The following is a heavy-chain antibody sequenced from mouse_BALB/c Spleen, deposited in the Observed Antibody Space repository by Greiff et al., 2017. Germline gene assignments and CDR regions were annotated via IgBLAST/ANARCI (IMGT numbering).Heavy chain of an antibody. Sequence: EVKLMESGGGLVKPGGSLKLSCAASGFAFSSYDMSWVRQTPEKRLEWVAYISSGGGSTYYPDTVKGRFTISRDNAKHTLYLQMSSLKSEDTAMYYCARQYDYDEAMDYWGQGTSVTVSS. J-gene: IGHJ4*01. V-gene: IGHV5-12-1*01. CDR1: GFAFSSYD. CDR3: ARQYDYDEAMDY. D-gene: IGHD2-4*01. CDR2: ISSGGGST.